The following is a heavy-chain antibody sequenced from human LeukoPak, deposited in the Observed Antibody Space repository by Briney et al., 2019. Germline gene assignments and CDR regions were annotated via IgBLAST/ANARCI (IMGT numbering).Heavy chain of an antibody. CDR1: GGSISSSTYY. J-gene: IGHJ4*02. V-gene: IGHV4-39*01. Sequence: SETLSLTCSVSGGSISSSTYYWVWIRQPPGKGLEWIGTIYYSGTTYYNPSLKSRVTISVDTSKNQFSLKLSSVTAADTAVYYCARLVGAATDPFDYWGQGTLVTVSS. CDR2: IYYSGTT. D-gene: IGHD1-26*01. CDR3: ARLVGAATDPFDY.